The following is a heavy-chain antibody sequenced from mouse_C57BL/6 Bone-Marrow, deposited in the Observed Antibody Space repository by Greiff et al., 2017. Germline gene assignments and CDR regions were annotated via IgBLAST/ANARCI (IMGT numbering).Heavy chain of an antibody. CDR2: ISSGGSYT. J-gene: IGHJ2*01. CDR3: ARGPTVRSDY. CDR1: GFTFSSYG. Sequence: EVNLVESGGDLVKPGGSLKLSCAASGFTFSSYGMSWVRQTPDKRLEWVATISSGGSYTYYPDSVKGRFTISRDNAKNTLYLQLSSLKSEDTAMYYCARGPTVRSDYGGQGTTLTVSA. D-gene: IGHD1-1*01. V-gene: IGHV5-6*01.